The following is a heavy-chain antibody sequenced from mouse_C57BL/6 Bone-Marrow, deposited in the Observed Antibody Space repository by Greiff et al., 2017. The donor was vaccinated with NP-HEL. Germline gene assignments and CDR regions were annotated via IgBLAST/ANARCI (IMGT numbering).Heavy chain of an antibody. Sequence: VQLQQSGPGLVQPSQCLSITCTVSGFSLTSYGVHWVRQSPGKGLEWLGVIWSGGSTDYNAAFISRLSISKDNSKSQVFFKMNSLQADDTAIYYCARNRDYGWDWFAYWGQGTLVTVSA. CDR3: ARNRDYGWDWFAY. V-gene: IGHV2-2*01. D-gene: IGHD2-2*01. J-gene: IGHJ3*01. CDR2: IWSGGST. CDR1: GFSLTSYG.